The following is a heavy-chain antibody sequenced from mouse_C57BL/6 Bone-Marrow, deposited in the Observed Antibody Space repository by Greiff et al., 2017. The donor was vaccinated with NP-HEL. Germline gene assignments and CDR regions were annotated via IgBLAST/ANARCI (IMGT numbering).Heavy chain of an antibody. J-gene: IGHJ4*01. CDR2: ISDGGSYT. Sequence: DVMLVESGGGLVKPGGSLKLSCAASGFTFSSYAMSWVRQTPEKRLEWVATISDGGSYTYYPDNVKGRFTISRDNAKNNLYLQMSHLKSEDTAMYYCARETGPHYYAMDYWGQGTSVTVSS. CDR3: ARETGPHYYAMDY. CDR1: GFTFSSYA. D-gene: IGHD4-1*01. V-gene: IGHV5-4*01.